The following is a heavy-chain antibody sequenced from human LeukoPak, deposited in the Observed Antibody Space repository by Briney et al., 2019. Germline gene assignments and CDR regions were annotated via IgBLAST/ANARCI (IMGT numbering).Heavy chain of an antibody. J-gene: IGHJ5*02. D-gene: IGHD3-3*01. Sequence: GGSLRLPCAASGVAFNNYAMSGFCQAPGKGLEGVSSVGPSGASPFYADSVKGRFTISRDIPKNTLYLQMNSLRAEDTATYFCAKGGIKRFGMVPDWFDPWGQGTLVTVSS. V-gene: IGHV3-23*01. CDR2: VGPSGASP. CDR1: GVAFNNYA. CDR3: AKGGIKRFGMVPDWFDP.